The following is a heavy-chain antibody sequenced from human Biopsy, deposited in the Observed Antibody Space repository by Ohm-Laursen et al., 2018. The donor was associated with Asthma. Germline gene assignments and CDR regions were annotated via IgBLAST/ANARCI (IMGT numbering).Heavy chain of an antibody. D-gene: IGHD3-22*01. CDR1: GFVFSQCG. V-gene: IGHV3-30*03. Sequence: SLRLSCAASGFVFSQCGMHWVRQGPGKGLEWVALVSSDGHNKYYEDSVKGRFTISRDNSRNRLYLQINRLPVEDSAVYFCARQSGQDFGDSSGFDIWGQGTKVAASS. J-gene: IGHJ3*02. CDR2: VSSDGHNK. CDR3: ARQSGQDFGDSSGFDI.